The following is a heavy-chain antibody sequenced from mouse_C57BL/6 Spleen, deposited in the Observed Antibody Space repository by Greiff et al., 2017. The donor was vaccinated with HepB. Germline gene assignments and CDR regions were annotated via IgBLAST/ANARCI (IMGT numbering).Heavy chain of an antibody. CDR2: ISSGSSTI. CDR3: ARSPYPAWFAY. J-gene: IGHJ3*01. Sequence: EVKVVESGGGLVKPGGSLKLSCAASGFTFSDYGMHWVRQAPEKGLEWVAYISSGSSTIYYADTVKGRFTISRDNAKNTLFLQMSSLRSEDTAMYYSARSPYPAWFAYWGQGTLVTVSA. V-gene: IGHV5-17*01. CDR1: GFTFSDYG.